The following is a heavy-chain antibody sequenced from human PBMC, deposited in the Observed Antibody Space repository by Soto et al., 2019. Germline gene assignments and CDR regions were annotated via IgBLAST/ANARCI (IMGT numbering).Heavy chain of an antibody. CDR1: VGSFVGST. D-gene: IGHD4-17*01. J-gene: IGHJ4*02. Sequence: QVRFSRWGPGWLSLWKTLSLPSAAMVGSFVGSTGVGFPNPQGKGLGGIGEINHSGSTNYNPSLKSRLTISVDTSKNQFSLKLSSVTAADTAVYYCARGDDTGTVTKARPDYWGQGILVTVSS. V-gene: IGHV4-34*01. CDR3: ARGDDTGTVTKARPDY. CDR2: INHSGST.